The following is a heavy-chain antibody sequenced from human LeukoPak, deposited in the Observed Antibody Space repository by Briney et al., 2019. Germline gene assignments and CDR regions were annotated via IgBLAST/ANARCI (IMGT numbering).Heavy chain of an antibody. CDR3: ARGNILTGYDC. Sequence: QPGGSLRLSCAASGFTFSSYDMHWVRQATEKGLEWVSAIGIAGDTYYSGSVKGRFTTSRENAKNFLYLQMNSLRAGDTAVYYCARGNILTGYDCWGQGTLVTVSS. V-gene: IGHV3-13*04. CDR2: IGIAGDT. J-gene: IGHJ4*02. CDR1: GFTFSSYD. D-gene: IGHD3-9*01.